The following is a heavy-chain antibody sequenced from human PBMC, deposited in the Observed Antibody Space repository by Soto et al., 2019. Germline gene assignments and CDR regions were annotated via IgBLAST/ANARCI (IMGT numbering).Heavy chain of an antibody. Sequence: GGSLRLSCAAYGFNFRNNGIHWVRQVPGKGLEFVAVISRDGGHEDYADSVKGRFTISRDNSKNMLFLQMNSLRPDDTAVYYCASDSGGYSNYAEYWGQGTLVSVSS. CDR1: GFNFRNNG. CDR2: ISRDGGHE. CDR3: ASDSGGYSNYAEY. V-gene: IGHV3-30*03. J-gene: IGHJ4*02. D-gene: IGHD6-25*01.